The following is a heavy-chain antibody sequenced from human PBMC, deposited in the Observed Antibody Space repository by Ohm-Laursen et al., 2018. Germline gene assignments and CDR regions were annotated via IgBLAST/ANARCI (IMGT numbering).Heavy chain of an antibody. CDR2: ISSSGSTI. CDR3: AKDLQWLVLHAFDI. J-gene: IGHJ3*02. D-gene: IGHD6-19*01. Sequence: SLRLSCAASGFTFSDYYMSWIRQAPGKGLEWVSYISSSGSTIYYADSVKGRFTISRDNAKNSLYLQMNSLRAEDTALYYCAKDLQWLVLHAFDIWGQGTMVTVSS. V-gene: IGHV3-11*01. CDR1: GFTFSDYY.